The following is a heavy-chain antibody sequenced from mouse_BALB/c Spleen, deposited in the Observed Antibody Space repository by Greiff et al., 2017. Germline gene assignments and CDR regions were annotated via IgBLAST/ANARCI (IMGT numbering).Heavy chain of an antibody. J-gene: IGHJ4*01. V-gene: IGHV2-9*02. Sequence: QVQLQQSGPGLVAPSQSLSITCTVSGFSLTSYGVHWVRQPPGKGLEWLGVIWAGGSTNYNSALMSRLSISKDNSKSQVFLKMNSLQTDDTAMYYCARDRGFPYAMDYWGQGTSVTVSS. CDR2: IWAGGST. CDR3: ARDRGFPYAMDY. CDR1: GFSLTSYG.